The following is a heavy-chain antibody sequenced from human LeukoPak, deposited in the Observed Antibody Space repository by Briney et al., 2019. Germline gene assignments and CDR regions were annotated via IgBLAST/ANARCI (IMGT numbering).Heavy chain of an antibody. CDR2: INPNSGGT. D-gene: IGHD2-21*02. CDR3: AREWGVVTAIADAFDI. CDR1: GYTFTGYY. V-gene: IGHV1-2*02. Sequence: ASVKVSCKASGYTFTGYYMHWVRQAPGQGLEWMGWINPNSGGTNYAQKFQGRATMTRDTSISTAYMELSRLRSDDTAVYYCAREWGVVTAIADAFDIWGQGTMVTVSS. J-gene: IGHJ3*02.